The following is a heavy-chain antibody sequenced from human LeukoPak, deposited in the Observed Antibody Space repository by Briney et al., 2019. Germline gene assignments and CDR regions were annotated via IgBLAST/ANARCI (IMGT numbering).Heavy chain of an antibody. CDR3: ARGSSRAFDY. CDR2: IYSGGTT. Sequence: GGSLRLSCAASGFTVSSNYMSWVRQAPGKGLEWVSVIYSGGTTNHADSVKGRFTVSRDNSKNTLYLQMNSLKAEDTAVYFCARGSSRAFDYWGQGTLVTVSS. V-gene: IGHV3-53*01. J-gene: IGHJ4*02. CDR1: GFTVSSNY. D-gene: IGHD2-2*01.